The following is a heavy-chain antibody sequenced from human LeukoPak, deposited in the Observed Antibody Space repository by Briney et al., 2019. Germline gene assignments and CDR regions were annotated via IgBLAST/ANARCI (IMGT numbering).Heavy chain of an antibody. V-gene: IGHV4-4*02. D-gene: IGHD1-26*01. Sequence: PSETLSLTCAVSGGSISSGNWWSWVRQPPGKGLEWIGEIYHSGSTNYNPSLKSRVTISVDKSKNQFSLKLTSVTAADTAVYYCARYSGSYSGFDYWGQGTLVTVSS. CDR1: GGSISSGNW. CDR3: ARYSGSYSGFDY. CDR2: IYHSGST. J-gene: IGHJ4*02.